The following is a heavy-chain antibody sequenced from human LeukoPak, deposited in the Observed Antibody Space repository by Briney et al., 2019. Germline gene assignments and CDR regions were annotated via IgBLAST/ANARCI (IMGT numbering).Heavy chain of an antibody. Sequence: KTGGSLRLSCAASGFTFSSYSMNWVRQAPGKGLEWVSSISSSSSSYIYYADSVKGRFTISRDNAKNSLYLQMNSLRAEDTAVYYCARDGSLRYFDWLNGMDVWGQGTTVTVSS. CDR3: ARDGSLRYFDWLNGMDV. V-gene: IGHV3-21*01. J-gene: IGHJ6*02. CDR2: ISSSSSSYI. CDR1: GFTFSSYS. D-gene: IGHD3-9*01.